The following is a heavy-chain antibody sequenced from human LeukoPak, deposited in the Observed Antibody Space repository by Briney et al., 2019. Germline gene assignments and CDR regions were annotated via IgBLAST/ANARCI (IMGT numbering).Heavy chain of an antibody. CDR3: ARGRVLIRYFDWLETYDAFDI. D-gene: IGHD3-9*01. CDR2: IYPGDSDT. Sequence: PGESLKISCKGSGYSFTSYWIGWVRQMPGKGLEWMGIIYPGDSDTRYSPSFQGQVTISADKSISTAYLQWSSLKASDTAMYYCARGRVLIRYFDWLETYDAFDIWGQGTMVTVSS. V-gene: IGHV5-51*01. CDR1: GYSFTSYW. J-gene: IGHJ3*02.